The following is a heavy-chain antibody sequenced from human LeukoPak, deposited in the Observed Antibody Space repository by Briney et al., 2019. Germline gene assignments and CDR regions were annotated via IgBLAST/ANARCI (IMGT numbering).Heavy chain of an antibody. Sequence: PGGCLRLSCAASGFTFSSYAMSWVRQAPGKGLEWVSGISGSGGSTYYADSVKGRFTISRDNSKNTLYLQMNSLRAEDTAVYYCAKDRPYCSGGSCYPKGFDYWGQGTLVTVSS. CDR3: AKDRPYCSGGSCYPKGFDY. D-gene: IGHD2-15*01. CDR2: ISGSGGST. J-gene: IGHJ4*02. V-gene: IGHV3-23*01. CDR1: GFTFSSYA.